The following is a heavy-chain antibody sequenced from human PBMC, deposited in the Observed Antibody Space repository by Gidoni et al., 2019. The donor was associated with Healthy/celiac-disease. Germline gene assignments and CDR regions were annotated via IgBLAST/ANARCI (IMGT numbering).Heavy chain of an antibody. CDR3: AKRVDSGLDY. V-gene: IGHV3-23*01. CDR1: GFTFSSYA. Sequence: EVQLLESGGGVVQPGGSRRLSCAASGFTFSSYAMSWVRLAPGKGLEWVSAIIGSGGSTYYAASVNGRFTISRDNSKNTLYLQMNSLSAEDTAVYYCAKRVDSGLDYWGQGTLVSVSS. D-gene: IGHD3-22*01. J-gene: IGHJ4*02. CDR2: IIGSGGST.